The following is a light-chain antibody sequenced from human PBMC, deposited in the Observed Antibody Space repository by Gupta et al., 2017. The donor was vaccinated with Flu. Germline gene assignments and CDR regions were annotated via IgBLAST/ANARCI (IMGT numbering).Light chain of an antibody. CDR2: DDS. V-gene: IGLV3-21*02. CDR1: QIGSES. CDR3: QVWDSSSDHPV. J-gene: IGLJ2*01. Sequence: SYVLTQPPSVAVAPGQPARITCGRNQIGSESVHWYQQTPGQAPVLVVYDDSARPSGIPERFSGSKSVNTATLTISRVAAGDEADYYCQVWDSSSDHPVFGGGTKLTVL.